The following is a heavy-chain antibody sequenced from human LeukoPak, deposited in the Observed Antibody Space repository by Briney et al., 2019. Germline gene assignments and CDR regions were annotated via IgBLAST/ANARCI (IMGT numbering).Heavy chain of an antibody. CDR1: GGSISSGGYY. J-gene: IGHJ4*02. D-gene: IGHD3-10*01. V-gene: IGHV4-30-2*01. CDR3: ARDPTARQLGDY. Sequence: SETLSLTCTVSGGSISSGGYYWSWSRQPPGKGLEWIGYIYHSGSTYYNPSLKSRVTISVDRSKNQFSLKLSSVTAADTAVYYCARDPTARQLGDYWGQGTLVTVSS. CDR2: IYHSGST.